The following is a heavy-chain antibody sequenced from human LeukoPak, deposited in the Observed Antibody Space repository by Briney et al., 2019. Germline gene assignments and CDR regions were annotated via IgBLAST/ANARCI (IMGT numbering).Heavy chain of an antibody. Sequence: GGSLRLSCAASGFTFDDYAMHWVRQAPGKGLEWVSGISWNSGSIGYADSVKGRFTISRDNAKNSLYLQMNSLRAEDTALYYCAKGAIAAAGTDFDYWGQGTLVTVSS. J-gene: IGHJ4*02. CDR3: AKGAIAAAGTDFDY. D-gene: IGHD6-13*01. V-gene: IGHV3-9*01. CDR2: ISWNSGSI. CDR1: GFTFDDYA.